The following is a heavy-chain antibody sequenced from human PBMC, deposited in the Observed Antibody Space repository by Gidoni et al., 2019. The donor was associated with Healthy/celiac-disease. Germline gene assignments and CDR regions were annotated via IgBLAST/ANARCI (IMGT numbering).Heavy chain of an antibody. D-gene: IGHD2-15*01. CDR1: GFTFSTYG. Sequence: QVQLVGSGGGVVQPGRSLRLSCAASGFTFSTYGMHWVRQAPGKGLEWVAVISYDGSDKYYADSVKGRFTISRDNSKNTLYLQMNSLRAEDTAVYYCAKVGIQSSAPFDYWGRGTLVTVSS. J-gene: IGHJ4*02. V-gene: IGHV3-30*18. CDR3: AKVGIQSSAPFDY. CDR2: ISYDGSDK.